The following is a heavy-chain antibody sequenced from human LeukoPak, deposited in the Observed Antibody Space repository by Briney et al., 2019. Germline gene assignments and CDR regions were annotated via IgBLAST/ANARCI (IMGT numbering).Heavy chain of an antibody. CDR3: TRMYSSSSAVYYYYYYYMDV. D-gene: IGHD6-6*01. V-gene: IGHV3-49*04. J-gene: IGHJ6*03. CDR1: GFTFSSYV. CDR2: IRSKAYGGTT. Sequence: GGSLRLSCAASGFTFSSYVMSWVRQAPGKGLEWVGFIRSKAYGGTTEYAASVKGRFTISRDDSKSIAYLQMNSLKTEDTAVYYCTRMYSSSSAVYYYYYYYMDVWGKGTTVTVSS.